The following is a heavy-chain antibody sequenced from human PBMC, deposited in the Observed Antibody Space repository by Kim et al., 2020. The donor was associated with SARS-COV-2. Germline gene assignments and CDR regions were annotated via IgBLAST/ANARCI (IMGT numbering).Heavy chain of an antibody. D-gene: IGHD4-17*01. Sequence: YTPSLRSRVTISVDTSKNQFSLKLSSVTAADTAVYYCARSYGDTGYGMDVWGQGTTVTVSS. J-gene: IGHJ6*02. V-gene: IGHV4-34*01. CDR3: ARSYGDTGYGMDV.